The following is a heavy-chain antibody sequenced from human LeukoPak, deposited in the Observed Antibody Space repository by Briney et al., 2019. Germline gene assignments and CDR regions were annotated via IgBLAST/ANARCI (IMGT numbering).Heavy chain of an antibody. J-gene: IGHJ4*02. CDR1: GFTFSDHY. V-gene: IGHV3-72*01. CDR3: AAGNDDGSGYSYFAY. D-gene: IGHD3-22*01. Sequence: GGSLRLSCAASGFTFSDHYMDWVRPAPGKGLEWVGRIRNKAKSHTTEYAASVKGRFTISRDDSKNSLYLQTNSLKTEDTAVYYCAAGNDDGSGYSYFAYWGQGTLVTVSS. CDR2: IRNKAKSHTT.